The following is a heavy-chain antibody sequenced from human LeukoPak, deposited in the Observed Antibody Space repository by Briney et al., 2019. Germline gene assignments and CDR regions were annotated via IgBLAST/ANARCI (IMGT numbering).Heavy chain of an antibody. CDR1: GYSFTSYW. D-gene: IGHD2-2*01. CDR2: IDPSDSYT. J-gene: IGHJ6*02. Sequence: GESLKISCQGSGYSFTSYWISWVRQMPGKGLEWMGRIDPSDSYTNYSPSFQGHVTISADKSISTAYLQWSSLKASDTAMYYCARPAVQVVVGDYGMDVWGQGTTVTVSS. CDR3: ARPAVQVVVGDYGMDV. V-gene: IGHV5-10-1*01.